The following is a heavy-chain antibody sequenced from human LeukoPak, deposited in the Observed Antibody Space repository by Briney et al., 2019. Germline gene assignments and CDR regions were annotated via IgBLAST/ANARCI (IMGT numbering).Heavy chain of an antibody. CDR1: GFTVSSNH. CDR2: IYSGGST. CDR3: ARAKVAAAVYFDY. J-gene: IGHJ4*02. V-gene: IGHV3-66*01. Sequence: GGSLRLSCAASGFTVSSNHMSWVRQAPGKGLEWVSVIYSGGSTYYADSVKGRFTISRDNSKNTLYLQMNSLRAEDTAVYYCARAKVAAAVYFDYWGQGTLVTVSS. D-gene: IGHD6-13*01.